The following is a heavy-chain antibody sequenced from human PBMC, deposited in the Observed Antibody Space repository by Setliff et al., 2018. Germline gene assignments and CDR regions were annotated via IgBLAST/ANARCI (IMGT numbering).Heavy chain of an antibody. CDR1: GGSISSSSYY. V-gene: IGHV4-39*07. CDR3: ARGGDSGSYFLANHDAFDI. CDR2: IHYSGST. D-gene: IGHD1-26*01. J-gene: IGHJ3*02. Sequence: PSETLSLTCTVSGGSISSSSYYWGWIRQPPGKGLEWIGSIHYSGSTYYNPSLKSRVTISIDTSKNQFSLKLSSVTAADTAVYYCARGGDSGSYFLANHDAFDIWGKGTMVTV.